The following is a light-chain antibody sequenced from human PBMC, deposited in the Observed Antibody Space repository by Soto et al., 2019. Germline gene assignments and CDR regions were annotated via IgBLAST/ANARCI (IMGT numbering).Light chain of an antibody. CDR1: QSFRDE. CDR3: QQRHRGPST. V-gene: IGKV3-11*01. CDR2: YAY. J-gene: IGKJ5*01. Sequence: SPLTLSLSPGKKAPLSGRACQSFRDEXAWYQQRRVQAPRLLIFYAYNRATGSPPRFSGSGSATDFTLTIRRLDPEDSVVYYCQQRHRGPSTFAQRTRLDI.